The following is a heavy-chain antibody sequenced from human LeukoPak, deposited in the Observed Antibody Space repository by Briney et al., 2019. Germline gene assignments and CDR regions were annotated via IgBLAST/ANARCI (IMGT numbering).Heavy chain of an antibody. V-gene: IGHV4-39*01. J-gene: IGHJ1*01. Sequence: PSETLSLTCTIFGDSVSRSDSYWDWIRQPLGKGLEWIGTIYYSGRTYYSPSLKSRVTLSVDMSNNQFSLTLSSVTAADTALYFCARRRYYDSSGYLEWGQGTLVTVSS. D-gene: IGHD3-22*01. CDR1: GDSVSRSDSY. CDR2: IYYSGRT. CDR3: ARRRYYDSSGYLE.